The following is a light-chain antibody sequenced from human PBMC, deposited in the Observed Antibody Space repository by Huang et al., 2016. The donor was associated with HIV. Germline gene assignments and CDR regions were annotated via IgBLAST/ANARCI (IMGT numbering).Light chain of an antibody. J-gene: IGKJ1*01. Sequence: DIQMTQSPSTLSASVGVRVTITCRASQSISSWLAWNQQKPGKAPKVLIYKASSLESGVPSRFSGSGSGTEFTLTISSLQPDDFATYYCQQYNTYAWTFGQGTKVEIK. V-gene: IGKV1-5*03. CDR1: QSISSW. CDR2: KAS. CDR3: QQYNTYAWT.